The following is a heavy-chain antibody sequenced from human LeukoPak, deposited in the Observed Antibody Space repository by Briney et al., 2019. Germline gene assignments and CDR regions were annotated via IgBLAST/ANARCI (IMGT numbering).Heavy chain of an antibody. J-gene: IGHJ4*02. CDR3: ARDDDWNYEDY. Sequence: PGGSLRLSCAASGFTFSSYWMSWVRQAPGKGLQWVANIKQDGSEKYYVDSVKGRFTISTDNAKKSLYLQMNNLRAEDTAVYYCARDDDWNYEDYWGQGTLVTVSS. V-gene: IGHV3-7*01. CDR1: GFTFSSYW. D-gene: IGHD1-7*01. CDR2: IKQDGSEK.